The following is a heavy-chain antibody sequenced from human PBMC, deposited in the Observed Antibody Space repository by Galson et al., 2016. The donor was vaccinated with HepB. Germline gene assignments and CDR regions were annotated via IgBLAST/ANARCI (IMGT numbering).Heavy chain of an antibody. Sequence: SLRLSCAASGFTFSSYLMYWVRQAPGKGLEWVAIISDDGSDNNYADSVKGRYTISRDNSQNTLFLQINSLRVEDTAEYYCARLGRLCSSSSCYSWFDPWGQGTLVTVSA. J-gene: IGHJ5*02. CDR1: GFTFSSYL. V-gene: IGHV3-30*04. D-gene: IGHD2-2*01. CDR2: ISDDGSDN. CDR3: ARLGRLCSSSSCYSWFDP.